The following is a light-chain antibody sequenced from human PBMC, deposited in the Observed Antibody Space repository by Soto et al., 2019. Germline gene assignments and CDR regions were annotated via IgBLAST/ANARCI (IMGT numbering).Light chain of an antibody. CDR2: GAS. V-gene: IGKV3-15*01. Sequence: EIVMTQSPGPLSVSPGERATLSCRASESVSSNLAWYQQKPGQAPSPLIYGASTSASGVQVRFSGSGSGTEFTLTISSLQSEDFAVYYCQQYNYWPRTFGQGTKVEIK. CDR1: ESVSSN. CDR3: QQYNYWPRT. J-gene: IGKJ1*01.